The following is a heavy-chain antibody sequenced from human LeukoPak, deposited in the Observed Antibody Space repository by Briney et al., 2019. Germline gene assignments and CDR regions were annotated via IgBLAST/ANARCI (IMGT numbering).Heavy chain of an antibody. Sequence: PGRSLRLSCAASGFTFSSYAMHWVRQAPGKGLEWVAVISYDGSNKYYADSVKGRFTISRDNSKNTLYLQMNSLRAEDTAVYYRAGDILTGRHYYYYGMDVWGQGTTVTVSS. V-gene: IGHV3-30-3*01. CDR1: GFTFSSYA. CDR3: AGDILTGRHYYYYGMDV. CDR2: ISYDGSNK. J-gene: IGHJ6*02. D-gene: IGHD3-9*01.